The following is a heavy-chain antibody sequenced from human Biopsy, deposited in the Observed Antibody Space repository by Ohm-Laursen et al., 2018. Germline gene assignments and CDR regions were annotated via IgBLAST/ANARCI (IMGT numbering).Heavy chain of an antibody. J-gene: IGHJ5*02. Sequence: AASVKVSCKASGDSFTSYAIGWVRQAPGQGLEWMGGIIPIPNVANYAQKFQGRITITADESTSTAYMELSSLTSDDTAVYFCARGEGSSWFDPWGHGTLVTVSS. CDR2: IIPIPNVA. CDR3: ARGEGSSWFDP. CDR1: GDSFTSYA. D-gene: IGHD1-26*01. V-gene: IGHV1-69*10.